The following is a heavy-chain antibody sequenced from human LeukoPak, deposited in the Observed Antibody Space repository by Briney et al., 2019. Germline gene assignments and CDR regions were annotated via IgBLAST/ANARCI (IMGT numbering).Heavy chain of an antibody. CDR1: GYTFTGYY. CDR2: INPNSGGT. J-gene: IGHJ3*02. D-gene: IGHD2-8*01. CDR3: ARGGYCTNGVCSHDAFDI. Sequence: GASVKVSCKASGYTFTGYYMHWVRQAPGQGLEWMGWINPNSGGTNYAQKFQGRVTTTRDTSISTAYMELSRLRSDDTAVYYCARGGYCTNGVCSHDAFDIWGQGTMVTVSS. V-gene: IGHV1-2*02.